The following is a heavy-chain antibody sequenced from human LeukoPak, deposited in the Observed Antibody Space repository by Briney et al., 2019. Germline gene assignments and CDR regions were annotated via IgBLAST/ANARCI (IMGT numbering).Heavy chain of an antibody. J-gene: IGHJ4*02. D-gene: IGHD5-18*01. CDR3: ARDPTRGYSYGYEDY. Sequence: GGSLRLSCAASGFTFSSYGMHWVRQAPGKGLEWVANIKHDGSEKYYVDSVKGRSTISRDNAKNSLYLQMNSLRAEDTAVYYCARDPTRGYSYGYEDYWGQGTLVTVSS. CDR1: GFTFSSYG. V-gene: IGHV3-7*01. CDR2: IKHDGSEK.